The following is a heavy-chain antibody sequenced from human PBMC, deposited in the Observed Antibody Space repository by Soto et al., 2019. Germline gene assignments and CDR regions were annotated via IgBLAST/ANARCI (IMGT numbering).Heavy chain of an antibody. Sequence: SETLSLTCTVSGGSISSYYWCWIRQPPGKGLEWIGSIYYSGSTYYNPSLKSRVTISVDTSKNQFSLKLSSVTAADTAVYYCAGPSRGDYYYYYMDVWGKGTTVTVSS. V-gene: IGHV4-59*05. CDR2: IYYSGST. J-gene: IGHJ6*03. CDR1: GGSISSYY. CDR3: AGPSRGDYYYYYMDV.